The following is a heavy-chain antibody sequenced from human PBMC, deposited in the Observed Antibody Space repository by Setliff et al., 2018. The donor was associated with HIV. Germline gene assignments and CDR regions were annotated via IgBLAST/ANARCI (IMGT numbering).Heavy chain of an antibody. Sequence: GGSLRLSCAASGFTFSSYSMNWVRQAPGKGLEWVSSISSSSSYIYYADSVKGRFTISRDNAKNSLYLQMNSLRAEDTAVYYCARPMTTWDYYYYYMDVWGKGTTVTVS. CDR2: ISSSSSYI. V-gene: IGHV3-21*01. CDR1: GFTFSSYS. D-gene: IGHD3-16*01. CDR3: ARPMTTWDYYYYYMDV. J-gene: IGHJ6*03.